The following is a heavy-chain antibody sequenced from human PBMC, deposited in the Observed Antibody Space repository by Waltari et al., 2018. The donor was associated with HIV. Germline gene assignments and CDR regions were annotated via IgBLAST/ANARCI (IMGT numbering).Heavy chain of an antibody. Sequence: QVQLEESGGDLVKPGRSLRLSCAASGFTFRDYYRSWMRQAPGKGLEWIAHISRGGSSTYYADSVKGRFTISRDNAKNSLYLQMLSLRAEDTAIYYCARGEQSAHGPSDYWGQGTLVTVSS. CDR1: GFTFRDYY. CDR2: ISRGGSST. D-gene: IGHD4-17*01. J-gene: IGHJ4*02. V-gene: IGHV3-11*01. CDR3: ARGEQSAHGPSDY.